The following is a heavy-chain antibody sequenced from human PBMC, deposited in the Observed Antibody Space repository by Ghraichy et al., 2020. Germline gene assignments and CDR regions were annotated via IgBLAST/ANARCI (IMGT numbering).Heavy chain of an antibody. CDR3: ARPGRTGYTSYYYGMDV. D-gene: IGHD3/OR15-3a*01. CDR2: INHSGST. V-gene: IGHV4-34*01. CDR1: GGSFSGYY. Sequence: SETLSLTCAVYGGSFSGYYWSWIRQPPGKGLEWIGEINHSGSTNYNPSLKSRVTILVDTSKKQFSLKLRFVTAAATAVYWCARPGRTGYTSYYYGMDVWGQGTTVTGSS. J-gene: IGHJ6*02.